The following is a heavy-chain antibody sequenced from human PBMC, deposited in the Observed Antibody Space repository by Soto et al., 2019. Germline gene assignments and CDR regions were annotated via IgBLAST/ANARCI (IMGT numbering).Heavy chain of an antibody. CDR3: ASGSSQYWYFDL. D-gene: IGHD6-13*01. CDR1: GGSISSGGYS. J-gene: IGHJ2*01. V-gene: IGHV4-30-2*01. Sequence: SETLSLTCAVSGGSISSGGYSWSWIRQPPGKGLEWIGYIYHSGSTYYNPSLKSRVTISVDRSKNQFSLKLSSVTAADTAVYYCASGSSQYWYFDLWGRGTLVTVSS. CDR2: IYHSGST.